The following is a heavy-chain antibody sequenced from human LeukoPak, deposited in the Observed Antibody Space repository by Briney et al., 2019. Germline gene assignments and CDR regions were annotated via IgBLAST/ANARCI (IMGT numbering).Heavy chain of an antibody. V-gene: IGHV1-69*13. CDR2: IIPIFGTA. Sequence: SVKVSCKASGGTFSSYAISWVRQAPGQGLEWMGGIIPIFGTANYAQKFQGRVTITADESTSTAYMELSSLRSEDTVVYYCARGVYYDFCPFDPWGQGTLVTVSS. CDR3: ARGVYYDFCPFDP. J-gene: IGHJ5*02. CDR1: GGTFSSYA. D-gene: IGHD3-3*01.